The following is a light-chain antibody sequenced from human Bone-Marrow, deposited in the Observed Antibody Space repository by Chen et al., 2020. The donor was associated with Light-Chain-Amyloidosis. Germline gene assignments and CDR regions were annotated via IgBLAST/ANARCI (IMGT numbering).Light chain of an antibody. CDR3: QQYNNWPTWT. CDR2: GAS. J-gene: IGKJ1*01. V-gene: IGKV3-15*01. CDR1: QSVSSN. Sequence: EIVMTQSPATLSVSPGERATLSCRASQSVSSNLAWYQQKPGQAPRLLIYGASTRATGIPARFSGSGSGTEFTLTISSLQSEDFAVYYCQQYNNWPTWTFGPGTKVEI.